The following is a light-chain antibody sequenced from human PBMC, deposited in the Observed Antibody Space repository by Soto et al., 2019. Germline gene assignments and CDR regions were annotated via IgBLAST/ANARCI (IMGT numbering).Light chain of an antibody. V-gene: IGKV1-39*01. CDR1: QTIDSW. CDR2: AAS. Sequence: DIQMTQSPSTLSASVGDRVTITCRASQTIDSWLAWYQQKPGKAPNLLIYAASTLQSGVPSRFSGSGSGTDFTLTISSLQPEDFATYFCQHGYSTPLTFGGGTTGDIK. CDR3: QHGYSTPLT. J-gene: IGKJ4*01.